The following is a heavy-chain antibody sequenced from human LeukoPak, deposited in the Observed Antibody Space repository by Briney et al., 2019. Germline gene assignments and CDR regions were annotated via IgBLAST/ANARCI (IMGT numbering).Heavy chain of an antibody. CDR3: ASRYSSSWYYFDY. V-gene: IGHV3-23*01. D-gene: IGHD6-13*01. J-gene: IGHJ4*02. CDR1: GFTFSSYA. Sequence: PGGSLRLSCTASGFTFSSYAMSWVRQAPGKGLEWVSAISGSGGSTYYADSVKGRFTISGDNSKNTLYLQMNSLRAEDTAVYYCASRYSSSWYYFDYWGQGTLVTVSS. CDR2: ISGSGGST.